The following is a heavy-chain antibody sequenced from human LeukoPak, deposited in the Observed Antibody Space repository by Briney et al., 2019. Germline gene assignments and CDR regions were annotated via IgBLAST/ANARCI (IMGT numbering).Heavy chain of an antibody. D-gene: IGHD3-22*01. J-gene: IGHJ4*02. CDR2: ISGSGGST. Sequence: GGSLRLSCAVSGITLSNYGMGWVRQGPGKGLEWVAGISGSGGSTNYADSVKGRFTISRDNRKSTLYLQMNSLRAKDTAVYFCAKRGVVIRVILVGFHKEAYYFDSWGQGALVTVSS. CDR1: GITLSNYG. CDR3: AKRGVVIRVILVGFHKEAYYFDS. V-gene: IGHV3-23*01.